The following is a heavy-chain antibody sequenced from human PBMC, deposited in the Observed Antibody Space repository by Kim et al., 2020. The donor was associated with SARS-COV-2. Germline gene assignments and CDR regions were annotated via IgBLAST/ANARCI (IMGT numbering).Heavy chain of an antibody. CDR3: AKHLHVSSVTFYWYFDL. V-gene: IGHV3-23*01. D-gene: IGHD6-13*01. J-gene: IGHJ2*01. CDR1: SSNAA. CDR2: IFGICHGT. Sequence: GGSLRLSCAATSSNAAMSWVRQAPGKGLEWVSGIFGICHGTYYADSVKGRFTISRDNFKNMVYLQMDNLRVEETAVYHCAKHLHVSSVTFYWYFDLWGRGTLVTVSS.